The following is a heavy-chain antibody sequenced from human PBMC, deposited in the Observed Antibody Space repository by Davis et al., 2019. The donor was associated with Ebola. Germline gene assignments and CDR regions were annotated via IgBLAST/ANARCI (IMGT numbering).Heavy chain of an antibody. J-gene: IGHJ4*02. CDR3: ARDRYGERFFDY. CDR1: GFSFSSYA. D-gene: IGHD3-10*01. V-gene: IGHV3-30-3*01. Sequence: PGGSLRLSCAASGFSFSSYAMHWVRQAPGKGLEWVAVISYDGSNKYYADSVKGRFTISRDNFKNTLYLQMNSLRAEDTAVYYCARDRYGERFFDYWGQGTLVTVSS. CDR2: ISYDGSNK.